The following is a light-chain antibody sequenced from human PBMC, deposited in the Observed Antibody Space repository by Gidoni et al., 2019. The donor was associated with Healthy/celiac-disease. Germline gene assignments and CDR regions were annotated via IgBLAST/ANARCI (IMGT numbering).Light chain of an antibody. CDR2: AAS. J-gene: IGKJ4*01. CDR1: QSISSY. Sequence: DIQMTQSPSSLSASVGDSVTITCRASQSISSYLNWYHQKPGKAPKLLIYAASSLQSGVPSRFSGSGSGTDFTLTISSLQPEDFATYYCQQSYSTRRTFXGXTKVXIK. V-gene: IGKV1-39*01. CDR3: QQSYSTRRT.